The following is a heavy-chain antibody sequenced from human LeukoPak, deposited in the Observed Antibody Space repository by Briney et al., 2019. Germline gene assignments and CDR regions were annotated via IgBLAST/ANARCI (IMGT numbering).Heavy chain of an antibody. CDR1: GFTFSSYW. CDR2: IKQDGSEK. CDR3: AKGYCSSTSCYFDY. V-gene: IGHV3-7*03. D-gene: IGHD2-2*01. Sequence: GGSLRLSCAASGFTFSSYWLSWVRQAPGKGLEWLANIKQDGSEKYYVESVKGRFTISRDNAKNSLYLQMNSLRAEDTALYYCAKGYCSSTSCYFDYWGQGTLVTVSS. J-gene: IGHJ4*02.